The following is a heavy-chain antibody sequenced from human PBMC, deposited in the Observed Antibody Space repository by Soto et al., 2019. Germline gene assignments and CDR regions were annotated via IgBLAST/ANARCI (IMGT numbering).Heavy chain of an antibody. D-gene: IGHD3-3*01. J-gene: IGHJ6*03. CDR1: GGSFSGYY. CDR2: INHSGST. V-gene: IGHV4-34*01. Sequence: QVQLQQWGAGLLKPSETLSLTCAVYGGSFSGYYWSWIRQPPGRGLEWVGEINHSGSTNYNPSLKSRVNMSVDTSKNQFSLKLSSVTAADTVVYFCARAVGGYDFWSASYYYYYYMDVWGKGTTVTVSS. CDR3: ARAVGGYDFWSASYYYYYYMDV.